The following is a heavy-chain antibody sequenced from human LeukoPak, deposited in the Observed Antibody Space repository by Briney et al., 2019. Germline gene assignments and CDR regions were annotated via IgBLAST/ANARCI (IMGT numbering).Heavy chain of an antibody. Sequence: PSETLSLTCTVSGGSISGYYYNWIRQPPGKGLEWIGYIYYSGSTNYNPSLKSRVTISLDTSKNQFSLKLSSVTTADTAVYYCARSVVTLYWYFDLWGHGTLVTVSS. CDR3: ARSVVTLYWYFDL. CDR1: GGSISGYY. CDR2: IYYSGST. D-gene: IGHD4-23*01. V-gene: IGHV4-59*01. J-gene: IGHJ2*01.